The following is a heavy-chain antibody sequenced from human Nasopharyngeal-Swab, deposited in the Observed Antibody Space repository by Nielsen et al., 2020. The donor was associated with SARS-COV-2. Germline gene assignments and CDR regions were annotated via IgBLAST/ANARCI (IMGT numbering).Heavy chain of an antibody. D-gene: IGHD6-6*01. CDR1: GYRFTSYW. CDR3: ARHKSSSANYYYYGMDV. J-gene: IGHJ6*02. Sequence: ESLKISCKGSGYRFTSYWIGWVRQMPGKGLEWMGIIYPGDSDTRYSPSFQGQVTISADKSISTAYLQWSSLKASDTAMYYCARHKSSSANYYYYGMDVWGQGTTVTVSS. V-gene: IGHV5-51*01. CDR2: IYPGDSDT.